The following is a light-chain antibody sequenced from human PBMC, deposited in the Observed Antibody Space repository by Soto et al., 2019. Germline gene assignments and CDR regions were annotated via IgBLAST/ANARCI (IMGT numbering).Light chain of an antibody. V-gene: IGLV2-14*01. CDR3: SSYTSSSTRVV. CDR2: DVN. J-gene: IGLJ2*01. CDR1: SSDVGRYNY. Sequence: QSALTQPASVSGSPGQSITISCTGTSSDVGRYNYVSWYQQHPGNAPKLMIYDVNNRPSGVSNRFSGSKSGNTASLTISGLQAEDEADYYCSSYTSSSTRVVFGGGTKVTVL.